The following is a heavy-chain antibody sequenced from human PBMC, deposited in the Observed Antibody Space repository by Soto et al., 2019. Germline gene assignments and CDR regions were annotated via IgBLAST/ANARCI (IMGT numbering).Heavy chain of an antibody. CDR2: IYYSGST. Sequence: SETLSLTCTVSGGSISSSSYYWGWIRQPPGKGLEWIGSIYYSGSTYYNPSLKSRVTISVDTSKNQFSLKLSSVTAADTAVYYCASITSTVITFDYWGQGTLVTAPQ. V-gene: IGHV4-39*01. CDR3: ASITSTVITFDY. D-gene: IGHD3-22*01. J-gene: IGHJ4*02. CDR1: GGSISSSSYY.